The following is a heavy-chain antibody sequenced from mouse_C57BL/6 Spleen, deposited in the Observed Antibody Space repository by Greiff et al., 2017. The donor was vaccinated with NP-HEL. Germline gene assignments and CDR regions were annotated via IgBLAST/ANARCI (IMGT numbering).Heavy chain of an antibody. CDR1: GYSITSGYY. D-gene: IGHD2-4*01. J-gene: IGHJ3*01. CDR3: ARYDYDDEAWFAY. Sequence: VQLQQSGPGLVKPSQSLSLTCSVPGYSITSGYYWNWIRQFPGNKLEWMGYISYDGSNNYNPSLKNRISITPDTSKNQFFLKLNSVTTEDTATYYCARYDYDDEAWFAYWGQGTLVTVSA. CDR2: ISYDGSN. V-gene: IGHV3-6*01.